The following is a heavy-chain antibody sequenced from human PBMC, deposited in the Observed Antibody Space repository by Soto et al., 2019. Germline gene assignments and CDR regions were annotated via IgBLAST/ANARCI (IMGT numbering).Heavy chain of an antibody. D-gene: IGHD6-13*01. J-gene: IGHJ5*02. Sequence: ASVKVSCKVSGYTLTELSMHWVRQAPGKGLEWMGGFDPEDGETIYAQKFQGRVTMTEDTSTDTAYMELSSLRSEDTAVYYCATATSLYLAAAGTGIWFDPWGQGTLVTVSS. CDR1: GYTLTELS. CDR3: ATATSLYLAAAGTGIWFDP. CDR2: FDPEDGET. V-gene: IGHV1-24*01.